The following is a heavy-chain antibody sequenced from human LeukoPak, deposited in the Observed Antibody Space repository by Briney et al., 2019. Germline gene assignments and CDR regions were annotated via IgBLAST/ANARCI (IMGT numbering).Heavy chain of an antibody. D-gene: IGHD3-9*01. CDR2: MNPNSGNT. Sequence: PGASVKVSCKASSYTFTSYDINWVRQATGQGLEWMGWMNPNSGNTGYAQKFQGRVTMTRNTSISTAYMELSSLRSEDTAVYYCARLRYYDILTGRTYGMDVWGQGTTVTVSS. CDR1: SYTFTSYD. V-gene: IGHV1-8*01. J-gene: IGHJ6*02. CDR3: ARLRYYDILTGRTYGMDV.